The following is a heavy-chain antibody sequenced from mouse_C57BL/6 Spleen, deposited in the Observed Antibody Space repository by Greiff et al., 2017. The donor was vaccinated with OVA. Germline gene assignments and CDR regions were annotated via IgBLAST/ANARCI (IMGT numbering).Heavy chain of an antibody. Sequence: EVKLQQSGPELVKPGASVKISCKASGYTFTDYYMNWVKQSHGKSLEWIGDINPNNGGTSYNQKFKGKATLTVDKSSSTAYMELRSLTSEDSAVYYCARWESVNFDYWGQGTTLTVSS. J-gene: IGHJ2*01. CDR2: INPNNGGT. CDR1: GYTFTDYY. CDR3: ARWESVNFDY. V-gene: IGHV1-26*01. D-gene: IGHD4-1*01.